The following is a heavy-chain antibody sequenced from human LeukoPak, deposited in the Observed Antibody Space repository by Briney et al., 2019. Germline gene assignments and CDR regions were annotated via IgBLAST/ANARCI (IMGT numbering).Heavy chain of an antibody. D-gene: IGHD3-3*01. CDR1: GFTFSSYA. CDR3: ARGPLYDFWSGYYSPFDY. J-gene: IGHJ4*02. V-gene: IGHV3-23*01. Sequence: GALRLSCAASGFTFSSYAMSWVRQAPGKGLEWVSAIGGSGGSTYYADSVKGRFTISRDNSKNTLYLQMNSLRAEDTAVYYCARGPLYDFWSGYYSPFDYWGQGTLVTVSS. CDR2: IGGSGGST.